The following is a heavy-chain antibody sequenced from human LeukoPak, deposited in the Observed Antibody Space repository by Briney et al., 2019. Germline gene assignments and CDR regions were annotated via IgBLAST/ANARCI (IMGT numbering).Heavy chain of an antibody. J-gene: IGHJ5*02. V-gene: IGHV3-7*01. CDR3: ARIYLKLASAS. D-gene: IGHD3-10*01. CDR1: GFTFSSYW. CDR2: IKEDGSEK. Sequence: GGSLRLSCAASGFTFSSYWMSWVRQAPGKGLEWVANIKEDGSEKYYVDSVKGRFTISRDNAKNSVPLQMNSLRAEDTAVYYCARIYLKLASASWGQGTLVTVSS.